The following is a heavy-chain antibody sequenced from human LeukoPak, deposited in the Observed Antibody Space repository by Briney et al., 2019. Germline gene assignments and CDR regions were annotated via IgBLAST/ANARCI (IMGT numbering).Heavy chain of an antibody. V-gene: IGHV1-2*02. CDR1: GYTFATYG. J-gene: IGHJ3*02. Sequence: ASVKVSCKASGYTFATYGISWVRQAPGQGLEWMGWINPYSGGTNYAQKFQGRVTMTRDTSISTAYMELSRLRSDDTAVYYCARGRLAFDIWGQGTMVTVSS. D-gene: IGHD4-17*01. CDR2: INPYSGGT. CDR3: ARGRLAFDI.